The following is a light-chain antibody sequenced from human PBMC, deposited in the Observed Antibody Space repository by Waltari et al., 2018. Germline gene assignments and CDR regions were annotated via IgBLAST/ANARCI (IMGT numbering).Light chain of an antibody. CDR2: INSDGSH. CDR3: QTWGTGWV. Sequence: QLVLTQSPSASASLGASVKLTCTLSSGHSNYAIAWHQQQPGKGPRFLMKINSDGSHNKGDGIPDRFSGSTSGAERDLTISSLQSEDEAAYYCQTWGTGWVFGGGTKLTVL. CDR1: SGHSNYA. V-gene: IGLV4-69*01. J-gene: IGLJ3*02.